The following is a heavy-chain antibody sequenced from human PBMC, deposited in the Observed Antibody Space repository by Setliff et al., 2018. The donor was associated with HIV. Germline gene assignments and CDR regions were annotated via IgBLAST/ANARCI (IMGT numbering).Heavy chain of an antibody. Sequence: GGSLRLSCAASGFTFSSHWMVWVRQAPGKGLEWVANINQDGSEKNYVDSVKGRFTISRDDSESIAYLQMNSLNTEDTAMYYCTRDSGTESGSPWWYFALWGRGTLVTVSS. CDR1: GFTFSSHW. V-gene: IGHV3-7*03. CDR2: INQDGSEK. D-gene: IGHD1-26*01. CDR3: TRDSGTESGSPWWYFAL. J-gene: IGHJ2*01.